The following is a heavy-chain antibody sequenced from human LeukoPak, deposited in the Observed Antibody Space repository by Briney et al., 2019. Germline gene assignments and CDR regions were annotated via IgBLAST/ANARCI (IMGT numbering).Heavy chain of an antibody. D-gene: IGHD2-21*02. CDR3: ARDCGGDCYGTGFDY. Sequence: ASVKLSCKASGYTFTSYGFSWVRQAPEQGLGWMGWISAYNGTTNYAQKLQGRVTMTTDPSTSTAYRELRSLRSDDTAVYYCARDCGGDCYGTGFDYWGQGTLVTVSS. CDR2: ISAYNGTT. V-gene: IGHV1-18*01. CDR1: GYTFTSYG. J-gene: IGHJ4*02.